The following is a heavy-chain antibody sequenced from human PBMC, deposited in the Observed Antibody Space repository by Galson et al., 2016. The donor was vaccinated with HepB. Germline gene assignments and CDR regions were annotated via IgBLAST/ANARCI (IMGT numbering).Heavy chain of an antibody. J-gene: IGHJ4*02. D-gene: IGHD4-17*01. Sequence: SLRLSCAASGFTFSSYAMSRVRQAPGKGLEWVSAIDGSGVSPYYADSVQGRFTISSDNSKNMSYLQMNSLRAEDTALYYRAKELSAAETVTKNTVFDYWGQGTLVTVSS. CDR1: GFTFSSYA. CDR2: IDGSGVSP. CDR3: AKELSAAETVTKNTVFDY. V-gene: IGHV3-23*01.